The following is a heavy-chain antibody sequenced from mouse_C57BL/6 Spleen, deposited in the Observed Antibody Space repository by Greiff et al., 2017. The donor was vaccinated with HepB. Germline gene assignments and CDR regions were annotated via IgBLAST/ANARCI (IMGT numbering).Heavy chain of an antibody. V-gene: IGHV5-16*01. CDR2: INYDGSST. D-gene: IGHD1-1*01. J-gene: IGHJ4*01. Sequence: EVKVVESEGGLVQPGSSMKLSCTASGFTFSDYYMAWVRQVPEKGLEWVANINYDGSSTYYLDSLKSRFIISRDNAKNILYLQMSSLKSEDTATYYCARDTGARDYYAMDYWGQGTSVTVSS. CDR1: GFTFSDYY. CDR3: ARDTGARDYYAMDY.